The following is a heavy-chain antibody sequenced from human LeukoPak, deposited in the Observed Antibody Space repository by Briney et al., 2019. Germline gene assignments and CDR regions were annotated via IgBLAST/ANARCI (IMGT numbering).Heavy chain of an antibody. Sequence: GGSLRLSCATSGFTFSSYAMSWVRQAPGRGLEWVSGIGASGGSTYYADSVKGRFTISRDNSKNTLYLQMNSLRTEDTAVYYCAKAEGYDILTGLDYWGQGTLVTVSS. V-gene: IGHV3-23*01. CDR1: GFTFSSYA. J-gene: IGHJ4*02. D-gene: IGHD3-9*01. CDR2: IGASGGST. CDR3: AKAEGYDILTGLDY.